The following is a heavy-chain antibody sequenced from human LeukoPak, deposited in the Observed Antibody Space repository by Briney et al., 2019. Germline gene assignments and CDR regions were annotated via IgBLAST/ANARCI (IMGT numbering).Heavy chain of an antibody. D-gene: IGHD4-11*01. CDR3: ARDLPYSHSAWYFDL. V-gene: IGHV3-48*01. CDR2: ISNSSSTI. Sequence: GGSLRLSCAASGFTFSSYSMNWVRQAPGKGLEWVSYISNSSSTIYYADSVKGRFTISRDTAKNALYLQMNSLRAEDTAVYYCARDLPYSHSAWYFDLWGRGTLVTVSS. J-gene: IGHJ2*01. CDR1: GFTFSSYS.